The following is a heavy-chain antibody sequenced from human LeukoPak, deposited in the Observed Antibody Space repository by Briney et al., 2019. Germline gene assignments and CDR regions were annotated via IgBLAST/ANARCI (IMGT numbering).Heavy chain of an antibody. CDR1: GGSLNGYY. J-gene: IGHJ4*02. CDR2: MNHSGSA. Sequence: SETLSLTCAVYGGSLNGYYWIWPRQPPPKGLEWIGEMNHSGSANYHPSLKSRVTISVDTSKNQFSLKLSSVTAADTAVCYCARGPGSQLWLLFDYWGQGTLVTVSS. D-gene: IGHD6-19*01. CDR3: ARGPGSQLWLLFDY. V-gene: IGHV4-34*01.